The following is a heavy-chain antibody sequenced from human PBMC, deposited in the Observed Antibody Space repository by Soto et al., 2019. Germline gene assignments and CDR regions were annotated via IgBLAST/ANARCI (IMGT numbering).Heavy chain of an antibody. Sequence: EVQLVESGGGLVQPGGSLRLPCAGSGFTFSNYWMHWVRQAPGKGLEWVSRIDHDGPTDYADSVRGRFTISRDNAENTLYLQMNSLRPEDTAVYYCVRDSHGDYWSQGTLVTVSS. CDR3: VRDSHGDY. CDR2: IDHDGPT. CDR1: GFTFSNYW. V-gene: IGHV3-74*01. J-gene: IGHJ4*02.